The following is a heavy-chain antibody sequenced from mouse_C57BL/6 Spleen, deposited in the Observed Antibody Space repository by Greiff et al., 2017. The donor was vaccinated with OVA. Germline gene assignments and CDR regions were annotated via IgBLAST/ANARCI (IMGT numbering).Heavy chain of an antibody. V-gene: IGHV1-66*01. CDR2: IYPGSGNT. J-gene: IGHJ2*01. CDR3: ARWPDFDY. Sequence: QVQLKESRPELVKPGASVKISCKASGYSFTSYYIHWVKQRPGQGLEWIGWIYPGSGNTKYNEKFKGKATLTADTSSSTAYMQLSSLTSEDSAVYYCARWPDFDYWGQGTTLTVSS. CDR1: GYSFTSYY.